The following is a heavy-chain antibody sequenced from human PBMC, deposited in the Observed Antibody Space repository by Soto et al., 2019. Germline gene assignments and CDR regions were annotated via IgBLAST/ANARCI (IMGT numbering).Heavy chain of an antibody. CDR2: ITGSGGSA. CDR1: GFTFSNYA. V-gene: IGHV3-23*01. Sequence: HPGGSLRLSCAASGFTFSNYAMSWVRQAPGKGLEWVSTITGSGGSALYADSVKGRFTISRDNSKNALYLQMSSLRAEDTAVYYCANFGSSAMANDGLYWGQGTLVTVSS. CDR3: ANFGSSAMANDGLY. D-gene: IGHD5-18*01. J-gene: IGHJ4*02.